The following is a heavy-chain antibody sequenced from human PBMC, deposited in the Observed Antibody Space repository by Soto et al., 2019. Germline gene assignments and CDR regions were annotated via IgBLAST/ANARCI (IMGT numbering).Heavy chain of an antibody. CDR2: IIPIFRTP. J-gene: IGHJ3*02. Sequence: VLLVQSGAEVKQPGSSVKVSCKASGGTISTYAITWVRQAPGQGLEWVGGIIPIFRTPNYAQNLQGRVTITADESPSTAYMELSNLRSEDTAVYYCARGDGDNNAFDIWGQGTVVTVSS. D-gene: IGHD1-20*01. CDR3: ARGDGDNNAFDI. V-gene: IGHV1-69*12. CDR1: GGTISTYA.